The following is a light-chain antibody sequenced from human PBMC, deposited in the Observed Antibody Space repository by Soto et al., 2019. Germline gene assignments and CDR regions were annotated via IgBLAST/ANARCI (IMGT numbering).Light chain of an antibody. CDR3: QQFGRSPRT. CDR2: ATS. Sequence: VLTQTPGTLSLSPGERATLSCRASHSVSTNYLAWYQQKPGQAPRLLIHATSTRPTGIPDRFSGSGSGTDFTLTISRLQPEDFAVYYCQQFGRSPRTFGQGTRVEI. J-gene: IGKJ2*02. V-gene: IGKV3-20*01. CDR1: HSVSTNY.